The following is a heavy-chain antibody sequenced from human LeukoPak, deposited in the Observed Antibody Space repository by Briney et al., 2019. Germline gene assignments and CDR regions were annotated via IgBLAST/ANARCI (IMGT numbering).Heavy chain of an antibody. Sequence: PGGSLRLSCAASGFTVSSNYMSWVRQAPGKGLEWVSAIYSGGSTYYADSVKGRFTISRDNSKNTLYLQMNSLRAEDTAVYYCARGRGNGDYDYDAFDIWGQGTMVTVSS. CDR2: IYSGGST. D-gene: IGHD4-17*01. CDR3: ARGRGNGDYDYDAFDI. V-gene: IGHV3-66*02. CDR1: GFTVSSNY. J-gene: IGHJ3*02.